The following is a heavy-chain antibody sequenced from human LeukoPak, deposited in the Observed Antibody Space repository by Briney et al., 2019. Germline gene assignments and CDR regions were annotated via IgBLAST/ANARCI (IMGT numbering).Heavy chain of an antibody. Sequence: SETLSLTCAVSGGSISSSNWWSWVRQPPGKGLEWIGEIYHSGSTNYNASLKSRVTISVDKSKNQFSLKLSSVTAADTAVYSCARTGGDFTLDYWGQGTLVTVSS. J-gene: IGHJ4*02. D-gene: IGHD4-17*01. CDR1: GGSISSSNW. CDR3: ARTGGDFTLDY. V-gene: IGHV4-4*02. CDR2: IYHSGST.